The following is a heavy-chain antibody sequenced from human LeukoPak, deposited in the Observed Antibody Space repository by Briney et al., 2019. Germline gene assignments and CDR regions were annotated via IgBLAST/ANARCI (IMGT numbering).Heavy chain of an antibody. D-gene: IGHD4-11*01. CDR2: INWNGDTI. V-gene: IGHV3-20*04. CDR1: GFTFDDYG. J-gene: IGHJ4*02. CDR3: ARGPYTDY. Sequence: PGGSLRLSCAASGFTFDDYGMTWVRQAPGKGLEWVSGINWNGDTIGYADSVKGRFTISRDNAKNSLSLQMNSLRAEDTAVYYCARGPYTDYWGQGTLVTVSS.